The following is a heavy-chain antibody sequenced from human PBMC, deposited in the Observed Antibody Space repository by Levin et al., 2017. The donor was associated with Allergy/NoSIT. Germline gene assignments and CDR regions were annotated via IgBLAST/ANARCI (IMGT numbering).Heavy chain of an antibody. J-gene: IGHJ3*02. CDR3: ARVRPMMGDFDI. Sequence: PSETLSLTCTVSGGSISSGDYYWSWIRQPPGKGLEWIGYIYYSGSTYYNPSLKSRVTISVDTSKNQFSLKLSSVTAADTAVYYCARVRPMMGDFDIWGQGTMVTVSS. D-gene: IGHD3-16*01. V-gene: IGHV4-30-4*01. CDR2: IYYSGST. CDR1: GGSISSGDYY.